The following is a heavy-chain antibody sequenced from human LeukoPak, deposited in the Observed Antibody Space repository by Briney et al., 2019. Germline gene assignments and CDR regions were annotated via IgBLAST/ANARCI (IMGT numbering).Heavy chain of an antibody. J-gene: IGHJ4*02. CDR2: ISYDGSNE. Sequence: PGTSLRLSRAASEFTFDSYAMHWVRQAPGKGLEWVAVISYDGSNEYYTDSVRGRFSISRDNSKNTLYLQMNSLSAEDTAVYYCARGSWFGELLPFDYWGQGTLVTVSS. V-gene: IGHV3-30-3*01. CDR3: ARGSWFGELLPFDY. CDR1: EFTFDSYA. D-gene: IGHD3-10*01.